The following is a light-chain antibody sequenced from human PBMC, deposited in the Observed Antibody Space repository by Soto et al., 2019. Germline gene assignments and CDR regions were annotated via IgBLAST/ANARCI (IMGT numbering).Light chain of an antibody. CDR3: LQSIHLPIT. V-gene: IGKV2D-29*01. CDR1: QSLLLSNGRTY. J-gene: IGKJ5*01. CDR2: DVS. Sequence: DIVMTQTPLSLSVTPGQPASISCKSSQSLLLSNGRTYLYWYLQKPGQPPQLLIHDVSNRFSGVPDRFSGSGSGTDFTLQISRVEADDVGVYYCLQSIHLPITFGQGTRLEIK.